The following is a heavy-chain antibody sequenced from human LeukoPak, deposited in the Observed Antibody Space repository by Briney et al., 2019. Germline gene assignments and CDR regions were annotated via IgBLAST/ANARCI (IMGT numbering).Heavy chain of an antibody. CDR3: ARRGYYDSSGYDY. D-gene: IGHD3-22*01. V-gene: IGHV3-11*06. CDR1: GFTFSDYY. Sequence: PGGSLRLSCAASGFTFSDYYMSWIRQAPGKGLEWVSSISGSSTYIYYADSVKGRFTISRDNAKNSVFLQINNLRAEDTAIYYCARRGYYDSSGYDYWGQGTLVTVSS. CDR2: ISGSSTYI. J-gene: IGHJ4*02.